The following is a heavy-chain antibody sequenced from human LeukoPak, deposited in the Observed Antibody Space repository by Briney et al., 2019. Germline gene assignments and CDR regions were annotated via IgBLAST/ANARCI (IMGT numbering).Heavy chain of an antibody. V-gene: IGHV3-64*02. Sequence: GGSLRLSCAASGFTFSSYAMHWVRQAPGKGLEYVSGISTNGGSTYYADSVKGRFTISRDNSKNTLFLQMGSLRDEDMAVYYCARGGGRNTAMVWALDYWGQGTLVTVSS. CDR1: GFTFSSYA. D-gene: IGHD5-18*01. CDR2: ISTNGGST. CDR3: ARGGGRNTAMVWALDY. J-gene: IGHJ4*02.